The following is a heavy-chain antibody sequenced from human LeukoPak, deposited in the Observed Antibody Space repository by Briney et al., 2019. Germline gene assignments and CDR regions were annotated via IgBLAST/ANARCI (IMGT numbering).Heavy chain of an antibody. CDR2: INPSGGST. CDR3: ARGSRWLTTGACFDP. D-gene: IGHD5-24*01. V-gene: IGHV1-46*01. CDR1: GYTFTSYY. J-gene: IGHJ5*02. Sequence: GASVKVSCKASGYTFTSYYMHWVRQAPGQGLEWMGIINPSGGSTSYAQKFQGRVTMTRDTSTSTVYMELSSLRSDDTAVYYCARGSRWLTTGACFDPWGQGTLVTVSS.